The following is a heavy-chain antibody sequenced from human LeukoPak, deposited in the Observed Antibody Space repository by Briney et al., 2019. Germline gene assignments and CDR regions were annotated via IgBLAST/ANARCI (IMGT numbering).Heavy chain of an antibody. Sequence: SETLSLTCSVSGGSISSFYWSWIRQPPGKGLEPIGFISYTGSTDYNPSLQSRVTILVDTSKNQFSLRLTSVTAADTAVYYCARLPGDGPDYWGQGTLVTVSS. V-gene: IGHV4-59*08. D-gene: IGHD5-24*01. CDR3: ARLPGDGPDY. J-gene: IGHJ4*02. CDR1: GGSISSFY. CDR2: ISYTGST.